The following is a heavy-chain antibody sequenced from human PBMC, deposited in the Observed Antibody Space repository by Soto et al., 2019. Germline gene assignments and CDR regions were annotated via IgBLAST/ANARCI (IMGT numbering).Heavy chain of an antibody. Sequence: QVQLVQSGAEVKKPGASVKVSCKASGYTFTSYYMHWVRQAPGQGLEWMGIINPSGGSTSYAQKFQGSVTMTSDTSTSTVYMELSSLRSEDTAVYYCARDRDSGCLDYWGQGTLVTVSS. V-gene: IGHV1-46*03. J-gene: IGHJ4*02. CDR2: INPSGGST. CDR1: GYTFTSYY. D-gene: IGHD6-19*01. CDR3: ARDRDSGCLDY.